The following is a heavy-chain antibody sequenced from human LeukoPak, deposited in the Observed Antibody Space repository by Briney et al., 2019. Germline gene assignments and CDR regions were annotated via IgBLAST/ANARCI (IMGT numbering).Heavy chain of an antibody. D-gene: IGHD6-19*01. Sequence: PETLSLTCTASGGSNSSRSYYWGWIRQPPGKSLDWVGSIHYRGSTYYNPSLKSRVTISVDTSKNQFSLKLNSMTAADKAVYYCVRHSSGWYGMEVGYWGQGTLVTVSS. V-gene: IGHV4-39*01. CDR2: IHYRGST. CDR1: GGSNSSRSYY. CDR3: VRHSSGWYGMEVGY. J-gene: IGHJ4*02.